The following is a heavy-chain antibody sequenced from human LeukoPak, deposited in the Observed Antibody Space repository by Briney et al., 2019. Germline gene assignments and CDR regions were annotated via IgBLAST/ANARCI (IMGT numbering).Heavy chain of an antibody. V-gene: IGHV3-7*01. D-gene: IGHD3-10*01. CDR3: ARDRSGGESYYLHGMDV. CDR1: GCTFRDYR. J-gene: IGHJ6*02. CDR2: MNLYGSEK. Sequence: GGSLTLSCAVSGCTFRDYRMAWVRQAPGKGLEWVANMNLYGSEKDYVDSVKGRCTISRVNAKNSLYLQMISLRGEDTAVYYCARDRSGGESYYLHGMDVWGQGTTVTVSS.